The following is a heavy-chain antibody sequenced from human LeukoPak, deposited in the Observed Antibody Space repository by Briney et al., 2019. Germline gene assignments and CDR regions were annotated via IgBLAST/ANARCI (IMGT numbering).Heavy chain of an antibody. CDR3: TTHLPSRPRSACDI. V-gene: IGHV3-49*04. J-gene: IGHJ3*02. Sequence: PGRSLRLSCTASGFTFGDYAMSWVRQAPGKGLEWVGFVRSKAYGGTTEYAASVKGRFTISRDDSKNTLYLQMNSLKTEDTAVYYCTTHLPSRPRSACDIWGQGTMVPVSS. CDR2: VRSKAYGGTT. CDR1: GFTFGDYA.